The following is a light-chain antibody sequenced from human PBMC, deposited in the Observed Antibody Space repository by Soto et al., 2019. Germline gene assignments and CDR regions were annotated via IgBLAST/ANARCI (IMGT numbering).Light chain of an antibody. CDR3: QQRSNWRRT. CDR2: DAS. V-gene: IGKV3-11*01. Sequence: EIVLTQSPATLSLSPGERATLSCRASQSVSSYLAWFQQKPGQAPRLLIYDASNRATGIPARFSGSASGTDFTLTISSLEPEDFAVYYCQQRSNWRRTFGGGTKVEIK. J-gene: IGKJ4*01. CDR1: QSVSSY.